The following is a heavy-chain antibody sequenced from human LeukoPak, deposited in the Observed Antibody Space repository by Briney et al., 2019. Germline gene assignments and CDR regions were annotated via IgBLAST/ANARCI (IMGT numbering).Heavy chain of an antibody. CDR3: ARGRGIFGVVTPYYYYGMDV. CDR1: GGTFSSYA. V-gene: IGHV1-69*13. Sequence: ASVKVSCKASGGTFSSYAISWVRQAPGQGLEWMGGIIPIFGTANYAQKFQGRVTITADESTSTAYMELSSLRSEDAAVYYCARGRGIFGVVTPYYYYGMDVWGQGTTVTVSS. D-gene: IGHD3-3*01. CDR2: IIPIFGTA. J-gene: IGHJ6*02.